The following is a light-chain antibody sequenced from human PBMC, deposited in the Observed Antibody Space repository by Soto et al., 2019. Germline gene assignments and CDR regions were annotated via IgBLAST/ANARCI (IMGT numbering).Light chain of an antibody. CDR2: DNN. CDR1: SSNIGNKY. CDR3: GTWDNSMSPVV. Sequence: QSVLTQPPSVSAAPGQKVTISCSGSSSNIGNKYVSWYQQLPGTAPKLLIYDNNKRPSGIPDRFSGSKSGTSATLGITGLQTGDEADYYCGTWDNSMSPVVFGGGTKLTVL. V-gene: IGLV1-51*01. J-gene: IGLJ2*01.